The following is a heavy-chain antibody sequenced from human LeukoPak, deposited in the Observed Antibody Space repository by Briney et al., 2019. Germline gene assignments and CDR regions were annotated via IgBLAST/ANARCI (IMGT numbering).Heavy chain of an antibody. Sequence: AGGSLRLSCSASGFTFSGYAMHWVRQAPGKGLEYVSAISSNGVNTNYADSVRGRFTISRDNSKNTLSLQMSSLSTEDTAVYYCVKDHGYSGDWYVRGLDYWGQGTLVTVSS. CDR3: VKDHGYSGDWYVRGLDY. D-gene: IGHD1-26*01. CDR1: GFTFSGYA. V-gene: IGHV3-64D*09. J-gene: IGHJ4*02. CDR2: ISSNGVNT.